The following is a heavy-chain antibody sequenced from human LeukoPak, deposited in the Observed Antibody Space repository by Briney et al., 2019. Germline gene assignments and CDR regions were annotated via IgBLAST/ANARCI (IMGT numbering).Heavy chain of an antibody. Sequence: SQTLSLTCNVSGASIRSGDHYWSWLRQPPGKGLEWIGYIYFSGSLYYSPSLKGRLTISVDTSKNQFSLKLSSVTAADTAIYYCARGGGGYDFYAFDYWGQGTLVTVSS. J-gene: IGHJ4*02. CDR3: ARGGGGYDFYAFDY. D-gene: IGHD3/OR15-3a*01. V-gene: IGHV4-30-4*01. CDR1: GASIRSGDHY. CDR2: IYFSGSL.